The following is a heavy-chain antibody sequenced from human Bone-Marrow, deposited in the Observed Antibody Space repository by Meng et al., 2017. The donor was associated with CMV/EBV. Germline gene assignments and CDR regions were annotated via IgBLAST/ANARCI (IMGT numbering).Heavy chain of an antibody. CDR2: IWYDGSEE. CDR3: AKAPYSGGFDS. J-gene: IGHJ4*02. V-gene: IGHV3-33*03. Sequence: GESLKISCTASGFTFSKCGMHWVRQAPGKGLEWVAVIWYDGSEEYYADNVKGRFPISRDNYRHMLYLQMNNLRAEDTAVYYCAKAPYSGGFDSWGQGTLVTVSS. CDR1: GFTFSKCG. D-gene: IGHD3-10*01.